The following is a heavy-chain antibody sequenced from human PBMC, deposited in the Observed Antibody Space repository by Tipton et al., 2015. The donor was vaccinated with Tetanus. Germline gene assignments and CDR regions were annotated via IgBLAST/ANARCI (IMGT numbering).Heavy chain of an antibody. CDR1: GGSISNHY. J-gene: IGHJ4*02. V-gene: IGHV4-59*11. Sequence: LRLSCTVSGGSISNHYWSWVRQPPGKGLEWIGYLYDNGRTKYNPSLNSRVTISVDTPKEQLSLKLTSVTAADTAVYYCARDPWLDYWGQGTLVTVSS. CDR3: ARDPWLDY. CDR2: LYDNGRT.